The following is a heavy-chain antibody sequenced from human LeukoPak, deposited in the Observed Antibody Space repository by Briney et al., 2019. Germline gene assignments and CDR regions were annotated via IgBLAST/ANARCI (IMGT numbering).Heavy chain of an antibody. J-gene: IGHJ3*02. CDR3: ANGANVKGIAAAGRDDAFGI. CDR1: GYSISSGYY. V-gene: IGHV4-38-2*02. D-gene: IGHD6-13*01. Sequence: SETLSLTCTVSGYSISSGYYWGWIRQPPGKGLEWIGSIYHSGSTYYNPSLKSRVTISVDTSKNQFSLKLSSVTAADTAVYYCANGANVKGIAAAGRDDAFGIWGQGTMVTVSS. CDR2: IYHSGST.